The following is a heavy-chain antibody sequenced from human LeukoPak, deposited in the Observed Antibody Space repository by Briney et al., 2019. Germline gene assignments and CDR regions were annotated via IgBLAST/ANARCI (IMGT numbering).Heavy chain of an antibody. V-gene: IGHV4-34*01. Sequence: SETLSLTCAVYGGSFSGYYWSWIRQPPGKGLEWIGEINHSGSTNYNPSLKSRVTISVDTSKNQFSLKLSSVTAADTAVYYCARVPTWGYYGSGSYYKGAFDIWGQGTMVTVSS. J-gene: IGHJ3*02. D-gene: IGHD3-10*01. CDR2: INHSGST. CDR1: GGSFSGYY. CDR3: ARVPTWGYYGSGSYYKGAFDI.